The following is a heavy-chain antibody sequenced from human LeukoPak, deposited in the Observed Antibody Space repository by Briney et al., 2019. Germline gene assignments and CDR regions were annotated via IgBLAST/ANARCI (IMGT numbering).Heavy chain of an antibody. CDR3: ARDRPYYYYDSSGYCY. Sequence: ASVKVSCTASGYTFTSYAMHWVRQAPGQRLEWMGWINAGNGNTKYSQKFQGRVTITRDTSASTAYMELSSLRSEDTAVYYCARDRPYYYYDSSGYCYWGQGTLVTASS. D-gene: IGHD3-22*01. J-gene: IGHJ4*02. CDR1: GYTFTSYA. V-gene: IGHV1-3*01. CDR2: INAGNGNT.